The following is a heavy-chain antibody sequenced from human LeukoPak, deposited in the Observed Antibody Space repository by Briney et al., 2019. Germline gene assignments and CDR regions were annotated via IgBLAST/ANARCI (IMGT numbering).Heavy chain of an antibody. Sequence: ASVKVSCKVSGYTLTELSMHWVRQAPGKGLEWMGGFDPEDGETIYAQKFQGRVTMTTDTSTSTAYMELRSLRSDDTAVYYCARAGRIAVAGDAFDIWGQGTMVTVSS. CDR1: GYTLTELS. D-gene: IGHD6-19*01. V-gene: IGHV1-24*01. CDR3: ARAGRIAVAGDAFDI. J-gene: IGHJ3*02. CDR2: FDPEDGET.